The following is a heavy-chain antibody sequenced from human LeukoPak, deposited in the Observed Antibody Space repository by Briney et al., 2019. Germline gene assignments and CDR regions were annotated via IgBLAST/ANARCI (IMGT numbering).Heavy chain of an antibody. CDR1: GYSFTSYW. J-gene: IGHJ6*02. V-gene: IGHV5-51*01. CDR2: IYPGDSDT. CDR3: ARLGGYCSSTSCSYGMDV. D-gene: IGHD2-2*03. Sequence: GESLKISCKGSGYSFTSYWIGWVRQMPGKGLEWMGIIYPGDSDTRYSPSFQGQVTISADKSISTAYLQWSSLKASDTAMCYCARLGGYCSSTSCSYGMDVWGQGTTVTVSS.